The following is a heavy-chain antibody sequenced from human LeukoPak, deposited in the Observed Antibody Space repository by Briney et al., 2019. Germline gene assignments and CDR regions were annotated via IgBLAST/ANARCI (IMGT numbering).Heavy chain of an antibody. CDR3: ARNSHYYDSSGFNY. V-gene: IGHV4-59*12. J-gene: IGHJ4*02. D-gene: IGHD3-22*01. CDR2: IYYSGST. CDR1: GGSISSYH. Sequence: SETLSLTCTVSGGSISSYHWIWIRQPPGKGLVWFGYIYYSGSTNYNPSLKSRVTISVDTPKNQFSLKLSSVTAADTAVYYCARNSHYYDSSGFNYWGQGSLVTVSS.